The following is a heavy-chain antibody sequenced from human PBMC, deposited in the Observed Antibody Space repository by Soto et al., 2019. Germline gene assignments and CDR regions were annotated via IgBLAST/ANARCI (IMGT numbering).Heavy chain of an antibody. CDR3: ARPSLIYASGAPGAFDI. D-gene: IGHD3-10*01. J-gene: IGHJ3*02. CDR1: GYSCTSYW. Sequence: GQSLKISCKGSGYSCTSYWIGWVRQMPGKGLEWMGIIYPGDSDTRYSPSFQGQVTISADKSISTAYLQWSSLKASVTAMYYCARPSLIYASGAPGAFDIWGQGTMVTVS. V-gene: IGHV5-51*01. CDR2: IYPGDSDT.